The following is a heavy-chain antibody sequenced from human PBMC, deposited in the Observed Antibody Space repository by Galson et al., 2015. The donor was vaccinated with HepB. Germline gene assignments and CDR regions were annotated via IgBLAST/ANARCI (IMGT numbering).Heavy chain of an antibody. J-gene: IGHJ4*02. CDR3: ARGITIFGVVTRGPFDY. D-gene: IGHD3-3*01. CDR1: GGSFSGYY. Sequence: LSLTCAVYGGSFSGYYWSWIRQPPGKGLEWIGEINHSGSTNYNPSLKSRVTISVDTSKNQFSLKLSSVTAADTAVYYCARGITIFGVVTRGPFDYWGQGTLVTVSS. CDR2: INHSGST. V-gene: IGHV4-34*01.